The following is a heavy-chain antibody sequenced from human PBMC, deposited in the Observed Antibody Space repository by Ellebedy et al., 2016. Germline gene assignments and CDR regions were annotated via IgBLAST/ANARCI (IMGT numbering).Heavy chain of an antibody. D-gene: IGHD6-6*01. V-gene: IGHV3-30*04. J-gene: IGHJ5*01. CDR3: GRLGTYVADRGLDS. Sequence: GGSLRLSCAASGFMFSSYDLHWVRQVPGKGLEWVAVISYDTNQKYYADSVQGRFSISRDNAKNSLNLQLNSLRVEDAAVYYCGRLGTYVADRGLDSWGQGTLVTVSS. CDR1: GFMFSSYD. CDR2: ISYDTNQK.